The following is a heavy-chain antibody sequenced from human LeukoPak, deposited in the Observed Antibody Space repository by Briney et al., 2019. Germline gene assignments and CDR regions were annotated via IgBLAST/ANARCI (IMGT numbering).Heavy chain of an antibody. Sequence: PGGSLRLSCAASGFTFSSYAMTWVRQAPGKGLEWVSSISSSSSYIYYADSVKGRFTISRDNAKNSLYLQMNSLRAEDTAVYYCAREFWSGYYSSDYWGQGTLVTVSS. CDR3: AREFWSGYYSSDY. CDR2: ISSSSSYI. J-gene: IGHJ4*02. CDR1: GFTFSSYA. D-gene: IGHD3-3*01. V-gene: IGHV3-21*01.